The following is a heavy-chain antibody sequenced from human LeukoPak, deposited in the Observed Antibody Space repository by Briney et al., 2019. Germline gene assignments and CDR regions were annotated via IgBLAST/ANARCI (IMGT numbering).Heavy chain of an antibody. Sequence: ASVKVSCKASGYTFTGYYIHWVRQAPGQGLEWMGWINPNSGGTNYALKFQGWVTMTRDTSISTAYMELSRLRSDDTTVYYCARGVDTAILEDWGQGTLVTVSS. V-gene: IGHV1-2*04. D-gene: IGHD5-18*01. J-gene: IGHJ4*02. CDR3: ARGVDTAILED. CDR1: GYTFTGYY. CDR2: INPNSGGT.